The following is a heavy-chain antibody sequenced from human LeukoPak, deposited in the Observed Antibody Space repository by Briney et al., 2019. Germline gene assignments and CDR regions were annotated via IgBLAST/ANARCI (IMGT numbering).Heavy chain of an antibody. D-gene: IGHD1-1*01. V-gene: IGHV4-59*01. Sequence: SETLSLTCTVSGGSISSYYWSWIRQPPGKGLEWIGYIYYSGSTNYNPSLKSRVTISVETSKNQFSLKLSSVTAADTAVYYCARARLERLPSDYYGMDVWGQGTTVTVSS. CDR1: GGSISSYY. J-gene: IGHJ6*02. CDR3: ARARLERLPSDYYGMDV. CDR2: IYYSGST.